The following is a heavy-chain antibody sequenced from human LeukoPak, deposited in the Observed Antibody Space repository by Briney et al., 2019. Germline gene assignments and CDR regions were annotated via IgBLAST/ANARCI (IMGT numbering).Heavy chain of an antibody. CDR3: ARDFFPLVDRTWSEIGY. D-gene: IGHD2-21*01. CDR2: ISYDGYDK. CDR1: GFTFNDYA. J-gene: IGHJ4*02. Sequence: GGSLRLSCAASGFTFNDYAMYWVRQTPGKGLEWVSLISYDGYDKAYADSVRGRFTISRDNSKNTLYLQLDRLRREDTAVYYCARDFFPLVDRTWSEIGYWRQGTLVTVSS. V-gene: IGHV3-30-3*01.